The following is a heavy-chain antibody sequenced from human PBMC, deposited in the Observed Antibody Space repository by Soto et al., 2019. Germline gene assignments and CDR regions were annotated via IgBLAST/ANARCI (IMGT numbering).Heavy chain of an antibody. CDR2: INPSGGNT. CDR1: GYTFTSYY. Sequence: ASVKVSCKASGYTFTSYYMHWVRQAPGQGLEWMGRINPSGGNTSYAQKFQGRVTITRDTSASTAYMELSSLRSEDTAVYYCARADYGSNLDYWGQGTLVTVSS. CDR3: ARADYGSNLDY. D-gene: IGHD4-17*01. J-gene: IGHJ4*02. V-gene: IGHV1-46*01.